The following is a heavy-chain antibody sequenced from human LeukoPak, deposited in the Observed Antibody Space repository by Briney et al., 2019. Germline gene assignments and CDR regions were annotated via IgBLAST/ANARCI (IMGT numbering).Heavy chain of an antibody. CDR1: GFIFSTYA. J-gene: IGHJ1*01. Sequence: GGSLRLSCAASGFIFSTYAMTWLRQAPGKGLEWVSALSASGFNTYYADSVKGRFTISRDNAKNSLYLQMNSLRVEDTAVYYCTRGLVVVAQYFQHWGQGTLVTVSS. CDR3: TRGLVVVAQYFQH. D-gene: IGHD2-15*01. CDR2: LSASGFNT. V-gene: IGHV3-23*01.